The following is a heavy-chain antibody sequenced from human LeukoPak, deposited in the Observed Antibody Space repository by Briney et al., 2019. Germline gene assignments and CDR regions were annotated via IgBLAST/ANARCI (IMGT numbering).Heavy chain of an antibody. V-gene: IGHV3-23*01. J-gene: IGHJ4*02. D-gene: IGHD7-27*01. CDR3: ARSDWGLDY. CDR1: EFTFSNYA. Sequence: GGSLRLSCAASEFTFSNYAMTWVRQAPGKGLEWVSSISGSGGSSYYADAVRGRFAISRDNSMNTLYLLMNSLRAEDTAVYYCARSDWGLDYWGQGTLVTVSS. CDR2: ISGSGGSS.